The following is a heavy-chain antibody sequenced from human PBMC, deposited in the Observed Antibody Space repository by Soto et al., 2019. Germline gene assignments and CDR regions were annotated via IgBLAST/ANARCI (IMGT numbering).Heavy chain of an antibody. D-gene: IGHD3-3*01. CDR2: IKRDGSSI. Sequence: EVQLVESGGGLVQPGGSLRLSCAASGFTFSNYWMDWVRQAPGKGLVWVSRIKRDGSSISYADSVKGRVTISRDNAKNTLYLQMNRLRAEDTAVYYCVRDGGRSGDLDYWGQGTLGTVSS. J-gene: IGHJ4*02. CDR1: GFTFSNYW. V-gene: IGHV3-74*01. CDR3: VRDGGRSGDLDY.